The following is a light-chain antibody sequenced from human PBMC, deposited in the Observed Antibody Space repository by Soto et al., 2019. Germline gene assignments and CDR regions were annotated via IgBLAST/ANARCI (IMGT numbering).Light chain of an antibody. J-gene: IGLJ3*02. CDR1: SSNIGDNY. CDR3: AAWDDSLSGWV. CDR2: NNN. V-gene: IGLV1-47*02. Sequence: QSVLTQPPSASGTPGQRVTISCSGSSSNIGDNYVFWYQQFPGAAPKPLIFNNNQRPSGVPDRFSGAKSGTSASLSISGPRFEDEAYYHFAAWDDSLSGWVFGGGTKVTVL.